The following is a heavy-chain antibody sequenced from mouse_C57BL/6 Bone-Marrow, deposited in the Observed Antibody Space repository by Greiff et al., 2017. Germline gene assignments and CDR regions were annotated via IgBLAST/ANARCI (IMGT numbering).Heavy chain of an antibody. CDR2: ISDGGSYT. D-gene: IGHD1-1*01. J-gene: IGHJ2*01. CDR3: AREPCGSAYFDY. V-gene: IGHV5-4*01. Sequence: EVQGVESGGGLVKPGGSLKLSCAASGFTFSSYAMSWVRQTPEKRLEWVATISDGGSYTYYPANVKGRFTFSRANAYNNLYLQMSHLKSEDTAMYSRAREPCGSAYFDYWGQGTTLTVSS. CDR1: GFTFSSYA.